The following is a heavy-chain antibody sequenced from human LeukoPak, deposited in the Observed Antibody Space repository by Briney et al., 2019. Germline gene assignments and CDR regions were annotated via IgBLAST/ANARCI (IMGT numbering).Heavy chain of an antibody. V-gene: IGHV4-38-2*02. Sequence: PSETLSLTCTVSGYSISSGYYCCWIRQPPGRGLEGIVSIFHSGSTYYNPSLKSRITISVDTSKNQFSLKLSCVTAADTAVYYCARLNGGSCYVFDYWGQGTLVTVSS. D-gene: IGHD2-15*01. J-gene: IGHJ4*02. CDR3: ARLNGGSCYVFDY. CDR1: GYSISSGYY. CDR2: IFHSGST.